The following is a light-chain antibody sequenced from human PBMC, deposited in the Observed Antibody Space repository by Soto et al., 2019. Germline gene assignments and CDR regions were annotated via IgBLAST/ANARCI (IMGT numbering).Light chain of an antibody. CDR2: GAS. CDR1: QSVGSNY. Sequence: EIVLTQSPGTLSLSPGERATLSFRASQSVGSNYLAWYQQKPGQAPRLLIHGASSRATGIPDRFSGSGSGTDFTLTISRLEPEDFAVYYCQQYGSSPWTFGQGTKVDI. J-gene: IGKJ1*01. CDR3: QQYGSSPWT. V-gene: IGKV3-20*01.